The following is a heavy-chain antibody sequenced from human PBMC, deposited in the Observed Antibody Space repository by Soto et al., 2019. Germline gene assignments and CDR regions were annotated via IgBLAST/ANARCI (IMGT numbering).Heavy chain of an antibody. D-gene: IGHD3-3*01. J-gene: IGHJ4*02. CDR1: GYTFTGYY. Sequence: GASVKVSCKASGYTFTGYYMHWVRQAPGQGLEWMGWINPNSGGTNYAQKFQGWVTMTRDTSISTAYMELSRLRSDDTAVYYCARKSSIRRVYDFWSGYLAYWGQGTLVTVSS. CDR2: INPNSGGT. CDR3: ARKSSIRRVYDFWSGYLAY. V-gene: IGHV1-2*04.